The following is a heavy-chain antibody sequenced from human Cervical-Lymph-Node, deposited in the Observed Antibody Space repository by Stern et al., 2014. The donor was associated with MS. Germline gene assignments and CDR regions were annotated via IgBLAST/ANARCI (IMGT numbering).Heavy chain of an antibody. V-gene: IGHV4-38-2*02. CDR1: GYSISSGYY. D-gene: IGHD6-13*01. Sequence: QVQLQESGPGLVKPSETLSLTCTVSGYSISSGYYWGWIRQPPGKGLEWIGTIYHSGSTYYNPSLKSRVTISVHTSQNQLSLKLSSVTAADTAVYYCAREEQQLVHGNWFDPWGQGTLVTVSS. CDR2: IYHSGST. CDR3: AREEQQLVHGNWFDP. J-gene: IGHJ5*02.